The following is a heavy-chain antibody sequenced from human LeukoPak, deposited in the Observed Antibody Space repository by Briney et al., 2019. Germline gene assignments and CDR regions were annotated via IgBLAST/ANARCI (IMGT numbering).Heavy chain of an antibody. J-gene: IGHJ4*02. CDR2: ISYDGSNK. Sequence: PGGSLRLSCAASGFTFSSYAMHWVRQALGKGLEWVAVISYDGSNKYYADSVKGRFTISRDNSKNTLYLQMTSLRTEDTAVYYCAKGVETSTTGELPYYFDYWGQGTLVTVSS. D-gene: IGHD3-10*01. CDR3: AKGVETSTTGELPYYFDY. CDR1: GFTFSSYA. V-gene: IGHV3-30-3*01.